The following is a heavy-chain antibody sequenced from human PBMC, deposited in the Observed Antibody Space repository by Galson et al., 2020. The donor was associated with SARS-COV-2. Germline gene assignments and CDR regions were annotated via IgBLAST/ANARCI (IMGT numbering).Heavy chain of an antibody. CDR2: IYHAGST. Sequence: SETLSLTCAVYGGSFSGYYWSWIRQSPGKGLEWIGDIYHAGSTNYNPSLKSRLTISLDTSKNQLSLNLRSVTAADTATYYCARGASAIMVRGVMLNSFGMGGWGQGTTVTVSS. J-gene: IGHJ6*02. CDR1: GGSFSGYY. D-gene: IGHD3-10*01. V-gene: IGHV4-34*01. CDR3: ARGASAIMVRGVMLNSFGMGG.